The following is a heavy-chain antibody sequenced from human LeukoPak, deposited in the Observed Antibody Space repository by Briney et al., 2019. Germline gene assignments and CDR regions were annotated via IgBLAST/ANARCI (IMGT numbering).Heavy chain of an antibody. Sequence: AGGSLRLSCAASGLTFSSYEMNWVRQAPGKGLEWVSYISSSGSSIYYADSVKGRFTISRDNAKKSLYLQMHSLRAEDTAVYYCARDSHKFDSSGYYPDAFDIWGQGTMGTVSS. CDR1: GLTFSSYE. J-gene: IGHJ3*02. CDR3: ARDSHKFDSSGYYPDAFDI. D-gene: IGHD3-22*01. CDR2: ISSSGSSI. V-gene: IGHV3-48*03.